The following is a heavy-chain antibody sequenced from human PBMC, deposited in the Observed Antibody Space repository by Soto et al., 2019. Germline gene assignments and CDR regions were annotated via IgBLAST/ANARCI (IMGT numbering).Heavy chain of an antibody. CDR2: INAANGQT. V-gene: IGHV1-3*01. CDR3: ARDGAVAGNANFDY. J-gene: IGHJ4*02. D-gene: IGHD6-19*01. CDR1: GYTFTNYA. Sequence: EASVKVSCKASGYTFTNYAIHWVRQGPGQSLEWMGWINAANGQTKYSQNFQGRVTISRDTSASATYMELSSLRSEDTAVYYCARDGAVAGNANFDYWGQGALVTVSS.